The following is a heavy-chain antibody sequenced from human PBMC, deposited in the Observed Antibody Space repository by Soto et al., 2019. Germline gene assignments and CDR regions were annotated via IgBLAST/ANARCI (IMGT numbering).Heavy chain of an antibody. Sequence: ASVKVSCKASGYTFTGYYMHWVRQAPGQGLEWMGWINPNSGGTNYAQKFQGWVTMTRDTSISTAYMELSRLRSDDTAVYYCARDTTLAAAGRDAFDIWGQGTMVTVSS. CDR3: ARDTTLAAAGRDAFDI. V-gene: IGHV1-2*04. J-gene: IGHJ3*02. CDR2: INPNSGGT. D-gene: IGHD6-13*01. CDR1: GYTFTGYY.